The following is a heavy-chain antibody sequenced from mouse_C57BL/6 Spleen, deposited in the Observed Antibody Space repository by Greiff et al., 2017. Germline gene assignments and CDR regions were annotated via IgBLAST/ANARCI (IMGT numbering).Heavy chain of an antibody. V-gene: IGHV10-1*01. Sequence: EVQRVESGGGLVQPKGSLKLSCAASGFSFNTYAMNWVRQAPGKGLEWVARIRSKSNNYATYYADSVKDRFTISRDDSESMLYLQMTNLKTEDTAMYSCVRHYGYGYAMDYWGQGTSVTVSS. CDR3: VRHYGYGYAMDY. D-gene: IGHD2-2*01. J-gene: IGHJ4*01. CDR2: IRSKSNNYAT. CDR1: GFSFNTYA.